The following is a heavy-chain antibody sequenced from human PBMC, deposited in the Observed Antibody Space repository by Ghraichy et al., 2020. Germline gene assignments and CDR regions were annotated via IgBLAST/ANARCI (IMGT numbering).Heavy chain of an antibody. D-gene: IGHD3-22*01. Sequence: GESLNISCAASGFTASSNFMSWVRQAPGKGLEWVSVIYRGGSIYYADSVKGRFIISRDNFKNTLYLQMNSLRAEDTAVYYCARDEGYYYDSSGYYPIGYWGQGTLVTVSS. J-gene: IGHJ4*02. CDR1: GFTASSNF. CDR3: ARDEGYYYDSSGYYPIGY. CDR2: IYRGGSI. V-gene: IGHV3-66*01.